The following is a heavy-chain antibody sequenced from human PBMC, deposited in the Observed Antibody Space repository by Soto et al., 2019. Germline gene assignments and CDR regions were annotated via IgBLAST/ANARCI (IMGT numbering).Heavy chain of an antibody. D-gene: IGHD5-12*01. J-gene: IGHJ4*02. Sequence: EVQLVESGGGLVQPGRSLRLTCAASGFTFDDHAMHWVRQAPGKGLEWVSGISWNRGKQAYADSVKGRFTISRDHAKNSLYLQLSSLRGEDTALYYCARDDGAILEYICYDLNYWGQGTLVTGSS. CDR2: ISWNRGKQ. V-gene: IGHV3-9*01. CDR3: ARDDGAILEYICYDLNY. CDR1: GFTFDDHA.